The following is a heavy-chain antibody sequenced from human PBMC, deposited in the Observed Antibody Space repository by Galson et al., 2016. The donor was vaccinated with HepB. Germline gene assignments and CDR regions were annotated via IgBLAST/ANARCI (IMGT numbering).Heavy chain of an antibody. CDR2: MYYGGST. V-gene: IGHV4-39*01. D-gene: IGHD3-22*01. CDR3: ASLYDPSGYYPNYFDY. CDR1: GGSISSSNYY. J-gene: IGHJ4*02. Sequence: ETLSLTCTVSGGSISSSNYYWGWIRQAPGKGLEWIVRMYYGGSTSYNPSLKSRVTISVDTSKNQFSLKLSSVTAADTAVYYCASLYDPSGYYPNYFDYWGQGALVTVSS.